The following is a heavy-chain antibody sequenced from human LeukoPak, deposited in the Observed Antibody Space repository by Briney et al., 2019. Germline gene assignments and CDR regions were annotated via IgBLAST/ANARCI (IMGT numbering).Heavy chain of an antibody. CDR1: GYTFTGYY. CDR3: ARVSYIVVVTAIGDIDY. Sequence: ASVKVSCKASGYTFTGYYMHWVRQAPGQGLEWMGWINPNSGGTNYAQKFQGRVTMTRDTSISTAYMELSRLRSDDTAVYYCARVSYIVVVTAIGDIDYWGQGTLVTVSS. CDR2: INPNSGGT. V-gene: IGHV1-2*02. J-gene: IGHJ4*02. D-gene: IGHD2-21*02.